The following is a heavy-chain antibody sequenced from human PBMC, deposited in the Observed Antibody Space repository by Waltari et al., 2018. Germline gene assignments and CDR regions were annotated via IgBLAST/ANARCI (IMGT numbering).Heavy chain of an antibody. CDR2: INTNTGNP. CDR3: ARDAVLRFLESIGGAFDI. V-gene: IGHV7-4-1*02. D-gene: IGHD3-3*01. J-gene: IGHJ3*02. Sequence: QVQLVQSGSELKKPGASVKVSCKASGYTLTSYAMNWLRPAPGQGLEWMGWINTNTGNPTYAQGFTGRFVFSLDTSVSTAYLQISSLKAEDTAVYYCARDAVLRFLESIGGAFDIWGQGTMVTVSS. CDR1: GYTLTSYA.